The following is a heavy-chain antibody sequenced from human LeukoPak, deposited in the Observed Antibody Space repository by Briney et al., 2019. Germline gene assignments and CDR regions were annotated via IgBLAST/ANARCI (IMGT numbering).Heavy chain of an antibody. CDR3: ASKEGSGSPDAFDI. V-gene: IGHV1-69*05. D-gene: IGHD3-22*01. CDR2: IIPIFGTA. J-gene: IGHJ3*02. Sequence: SVKVSCKASGGTFSSYAISWVRQAPGQGLEWMGGIIPIFGTANYAQKFQGRFTITTDESTSTAYMELSSLRSEDTAVYYGASKEGSGSPDAFDIWGQGTMVTLSS. CDR1: GGTFSSYA.